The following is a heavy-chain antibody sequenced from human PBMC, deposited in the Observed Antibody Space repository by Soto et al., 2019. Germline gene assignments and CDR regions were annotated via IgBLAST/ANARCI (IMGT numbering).Heavy chain of an antibody. V-gene: IGHV4-31*03. CDR3: ARALRRSCSGGACYVWFDP. D-gene: IGHD2-15*01. J-gene: IGHJ5*02. CDR1: GGSINSGTSY. CDR2: MYYSGST. Sequence: PSETLSLTCSVPGGSINSGTSYWTWIRQHPGKGLEWIGYMYYSGSTYYNPSLESRVTISVDTSKNQFSLNLNSVTAADTAVYYCARALRRSCSGGACYVWFDPWGQGTLVTVS.